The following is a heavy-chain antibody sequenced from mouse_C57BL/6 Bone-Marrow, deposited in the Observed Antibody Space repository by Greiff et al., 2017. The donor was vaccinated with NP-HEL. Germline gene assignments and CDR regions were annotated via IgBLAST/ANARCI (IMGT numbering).Heavy chain of an antibody. CDR1: GYTFTSYW. CDR2: IDPSDSYT. Sequence: QVQLQQPGAELVRPGTSVKLSCKASGYTFTSYWMHWVKQRPGQGLEWIGVIDPSDSYTNYNQKFKGKATLTVDTSSSTAYMQLSSLTSEDSAVYYCATGTLFAYWGQGTLVTVSA. V-gene: IGHV1-59*01. CDR3: ATGTLFAY. D-gene: IGHD4-1*01. J-gene: IGHJ3*01.